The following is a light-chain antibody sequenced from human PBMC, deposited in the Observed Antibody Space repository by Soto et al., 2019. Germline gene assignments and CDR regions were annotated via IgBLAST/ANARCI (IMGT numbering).Light chain of an antibody. CDR1: SSDIGPYNY. CDR2: EVT. Sequence: QSVLTQPASASGSPGQSITISCIGTSSDIGPYNYVSWYQQHPDKAPKLILYEVTNRPSGASDRFTGSKSGNAAFLTISGLQAEDEADYYCSSYSSSATPYVFGTGTKVTVL. V-gene: IGLV2-14*01. J-gene: IGLJ1*01. CDR3: SSYSSSATPYV.